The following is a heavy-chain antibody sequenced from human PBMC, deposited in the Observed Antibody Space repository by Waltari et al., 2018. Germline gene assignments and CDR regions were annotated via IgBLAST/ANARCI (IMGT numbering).Heavy chain of an antibody. D-gene: IGHD3-16*01. J-gene: IGHJ3*01. V-gene: IGHV4-39*01. CDR2: ISDSGAT. Sequence: GGLRHAPGKGLWGTSPISDSGATYTNPSLKSRVTISVGTFKNQFSLKLRSVTAADTALYYCATYVGASIGTAAFEVWGQGTMVTVSS. CDR3: ATYVGASIGTAAFEV.